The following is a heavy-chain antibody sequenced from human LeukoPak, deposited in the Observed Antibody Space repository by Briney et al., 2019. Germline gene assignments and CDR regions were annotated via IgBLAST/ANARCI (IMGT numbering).Heavy chain of an antibody. D-gene: IGHD2-15*01. Sequence: SQTLSLTCAISGDSVSSNSAAWNWIRQSPSSGLEWLGRTYDRSKWYNDYAVSVKSRITINPDTSKNQFSLQLNSVTPEDTAVYYCAREYCSGGSCHNNYFDYWGQGTLVTVSS. CDR1: GDSVSSNSAA. CDR3: AREYCSGGSCHNNYFDY. V-gene: IGHV6-1*01. CDR2: TYDRSKWYN. J-gene: IGHJ4*02.